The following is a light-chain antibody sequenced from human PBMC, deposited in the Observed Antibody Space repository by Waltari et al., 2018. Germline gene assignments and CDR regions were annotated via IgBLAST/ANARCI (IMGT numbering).Light chain of an antibody. CDR3: QQYGSSPRYT. Sequence: EIVLTQSPGTLSLSPGYRATLSCRSSQSVSSRYLVWYQQKPGQAPRLLIFGASSRATGIPDRFSGSGSGTDFTLTISRLEPEDFAVYYCQQYGSSPRYTFGQGTKVEIK. J-gene: IGKJ2*01. V-gene: IGKV3-20*01. CDR2: GAS. CDR1: QSVSSRY.